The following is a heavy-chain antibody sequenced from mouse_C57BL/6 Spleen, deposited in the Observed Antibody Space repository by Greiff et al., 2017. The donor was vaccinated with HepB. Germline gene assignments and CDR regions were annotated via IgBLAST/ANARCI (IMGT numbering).Heavy chain of an antibody. CDR1: GFTFSSYA. V-gene: IGHV5-4*01. J-gene: IGHJ3*01. CDR2: ISDGGSYT. Sequence: EVHLVESGGGLVKPGGSLKLSCAASGFTFSSYAMSWVRQTPEKRLEWVATISDGGSYTYYPDNVKGRFTISRDNAKNNLYLQMSHLKSEDTAMYYCARDHSSYGFAYWGQGTLVTVSA. CDR3: ARDHSSYGFAY. D-gene: IGHD1-1*01.